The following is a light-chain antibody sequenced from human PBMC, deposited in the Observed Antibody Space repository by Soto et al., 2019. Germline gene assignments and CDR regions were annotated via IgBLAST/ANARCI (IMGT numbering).Light chain of an antibody. CDR2: KAS. J-gene: IGKJ4*01. CDR3: QQYGSSPLT. Sequence: PSTLSGSVGDRVTITCRASQTISSWLAWYQQKPGKAPKLLIYKASTLKSGVPSRFSGSGSGTDFTLTISRLEPEDFAVYYCQQYGSSPLTFGGGTKVDIK. V-gene: IGKV1-5*03. CDR1: QTISSW.